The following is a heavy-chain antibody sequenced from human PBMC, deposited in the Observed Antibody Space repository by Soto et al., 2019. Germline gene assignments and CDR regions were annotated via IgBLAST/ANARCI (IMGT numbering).Heavy chain of an antibody. Sequence: SETLSLTCAVSRGSISSGGYSWSWIRQPPGKGVEWIGYIYDSGSTYYNPSLRSRVTISVDRSKNQFSLNLSSVTAADTAVYYGERGPHAVSSTGLDYWGQGIMVTV. CDR3: ERGPHAVSSTGLDY. CDR2: IYDSGST. D-gene: IGHD2-2*01. V-gene: IGHV4-30-2*01. CDR1: RGSISSGGYS. J-gene: IGHJ4*02.